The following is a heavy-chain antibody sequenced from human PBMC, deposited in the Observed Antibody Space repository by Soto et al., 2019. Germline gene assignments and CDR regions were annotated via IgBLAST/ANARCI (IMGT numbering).Heavy chain of an antibody. CDR2: IYYSGNT. CDR3: ARGVRYATV. V-gene: IGHV4-30-4*01. J-gene: IGHJ4*02. CDR1: DGSIRSSDYY. D-gene: IGHD5-18*01. Sequence: TLSHTCTVSDGSIRSSDYYWNGIRQPPGKSLEWIGYIYYSGNTYYNPSLKSRVSISIDTSKNQFSLKLSSVTAADTGVYYCARGVRYATVWGQGTLVTVSS.